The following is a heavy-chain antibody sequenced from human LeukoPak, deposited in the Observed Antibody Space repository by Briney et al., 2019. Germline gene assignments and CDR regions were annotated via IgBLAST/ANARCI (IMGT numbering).Heavy chain of an antibody. D-gene: IGHD3-10*01. J-gene: IGHJ3*02. V-gene: IGHV4-34*01. CDR3: AREERSYYGSGSYSPGAFDI. CDR1: GGSFSGNY. CDR2: INHSGST. Sequence: SETLSLTCAVYGGSFSGNYWSWIRQPPGEGLEWIGEINHSGSTNYNPSLKSRVTISVDTSKNQFSLKLSSVTAADTAVYYCAREERSYYGSGSYSPGAFDIWGQGTMVTVSS.